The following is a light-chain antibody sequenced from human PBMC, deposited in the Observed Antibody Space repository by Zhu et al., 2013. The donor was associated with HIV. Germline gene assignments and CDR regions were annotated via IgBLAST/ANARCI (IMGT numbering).Light chain of an antibody. CDR2: GDD. V-gene: IGLV3-21*04. CDR3: QVWDSGTYQVV. CDR1: NIGSKS. Sequence: SYVLTQPPSVSVAPGKTASITCGGNNIGSKSVHWYQQKPGQAPVLVIYGDDDRPSGIPERFSGSNSGNTATLTISRVEAGDEADYYCQVWDSGTYQVVFGGGTKVTVL. J-gene: IGLJ2*01.